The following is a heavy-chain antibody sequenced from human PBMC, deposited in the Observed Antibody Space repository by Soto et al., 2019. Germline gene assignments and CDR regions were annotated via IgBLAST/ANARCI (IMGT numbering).Heavy chain of an antibody. CDR2: IYYSGST. J-gene: IGHJ5*02. Sequence: QVQLQEWGPGLVKPSLTMSLTCTVSGGSISSGDYYWSGIRQPPGKGLEWIGYIYYSGSTYYNPSLKSRVTISVDTSKNQFSLKLSSVTAADTAVYYCARGKGYCSGGSCYPYNWFDPWGQGTLVTVSS. V-gene: IGHV4-30-4*01. CDR3: ARGKGYCSGGSCYPYNWFDP. D-gene: IGHD2-15*01. CDR1: GGSISSGDYY.